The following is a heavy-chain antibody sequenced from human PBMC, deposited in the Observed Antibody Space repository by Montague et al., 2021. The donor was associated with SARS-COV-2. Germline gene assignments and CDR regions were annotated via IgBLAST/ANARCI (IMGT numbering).Heavy chain of an antibody. Sequence: SETLSLTCGVYGGSFGDDHWSWIRQPPGKGLEWIGDIKQSGSTNYNPSLKSRVTISVDTSKNQFSLKLTSVTAADTAVYFCARGHLSVSMIVVVFASASYYFDYWGQGAQVTASS. J-gene: IGHJ4*02. D-gene: IGHD3-22*01. CDR3: ARGHLSVSMIVVVFASASYYFDY. CDR1: GGSFGDDH. CDR2: IKQSGST. V-gene: IGHV4-34*01.